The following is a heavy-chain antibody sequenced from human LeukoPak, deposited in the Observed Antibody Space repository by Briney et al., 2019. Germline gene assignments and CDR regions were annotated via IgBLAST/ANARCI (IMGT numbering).Heavy chain of an antibody. CDR1: GGSITTYY. CDR2: KYYSGST. J-gene: IGHJ4*02. CDR3: ARGYNWNYFDY. V-gene: IGHV4-59*01. D-gene: IGHD1-20*01. Sequence: SEPLSLTCTVSGGSITTYYWSWIRQPPGKGLEWIGYKYYSGSTNYNPSLKSRVTISVDTSKNQFSLKLTSVTAADTAVYYCARGYNWNYFDYWGQGTLVTVSS.